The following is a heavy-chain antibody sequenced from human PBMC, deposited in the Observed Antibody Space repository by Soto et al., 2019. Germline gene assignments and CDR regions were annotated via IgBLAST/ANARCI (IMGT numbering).Heavy chain of an antibody. Sequence: LSLTCTVSGDSVTSDRYFWSWIRQPPGKGLEWIGNSYYSGYYSGSTNHNPSLKSRVTVSVDTSKNQFSLTLRSVTTGDTSVYYCATDYKRENCGSVRCNSLDVWGQGATVTVSS. CDR3: ATDYKRENCGSVRCNSLDV. CDR1: GDSVTSDRYF. CDR2: SYYSGYYSGST. V-gene: IGHV4-61*01. J-gene: IGHJ6*02. D-gene: IGHD2-21*01.